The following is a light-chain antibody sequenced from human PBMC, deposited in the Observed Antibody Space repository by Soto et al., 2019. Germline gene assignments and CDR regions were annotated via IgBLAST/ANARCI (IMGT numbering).Light chain of an antibody. J-gene: IGKJ1*01. Sequence: DIQMTQSPSTLSASVGDRVTITCRASQSISSWLAWYQQKPGKAPKRLIYAASSLQSGVPSRFSGSGSGAEVTLTISRLQTEDFATYICLQHNSYRWRCGHGTKVDIK. V-gene: IGKV1-5*01. CDR3: LQHNSYRWR. CDR2: AAS. CDR1: QSISSW.